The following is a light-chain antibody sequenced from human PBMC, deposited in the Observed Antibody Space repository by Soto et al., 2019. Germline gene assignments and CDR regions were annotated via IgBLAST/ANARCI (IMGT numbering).Light chain of an antibody. V-gene: IGLV6-57*04. CDR1: SGAIATNY. Sequence: NFMLTQPHSVSESPGKTVSISCTRSSGAIATNYVQWYQQRPGSAPTIVIYNNDQRFYGVPARFSGSTDGSSNSASLTISGLQIEDEADYYCQSYDPTSLVFGGGTKLTVL. CDR3: QSYDPTSLV. CDR2: NND. J-gene: IGLJ2*01.